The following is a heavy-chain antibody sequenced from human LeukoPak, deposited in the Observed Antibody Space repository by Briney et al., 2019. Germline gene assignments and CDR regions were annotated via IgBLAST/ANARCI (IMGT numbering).Heavy chain of an antibody. CDR3: ARGIQLWFHWIIYYFDY. D-gene: IGHD5-18*01. J-gene: IGHJ4*02. CDR1: GFTFDDYG. V-gene: IGHV3-20*04. CDR2: INWNGGST. Sequence: GGSLRLSCAASGFTFDDYGMSWVRQAPGKGLEWVSGINWNGGSTGYADSVKGRFTISRDNAKNSLYLQMNSLRAEDTALYYCARGIQLWFHWIIYYFDYWGQGTLVTVSS.